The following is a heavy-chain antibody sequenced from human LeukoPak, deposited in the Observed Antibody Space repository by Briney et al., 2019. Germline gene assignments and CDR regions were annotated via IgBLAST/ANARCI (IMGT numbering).Heavy chain of an antibody. D-gene: IGHD6-13*01. CDR3: ARDRDGSSWYGDAFDI. CDR1: GFTFSSYA. V-gene: IGHV3-30*04. J-gene: IGHJ3*02. Sequence: GGSLRLSCAASGFTFSSYAMHWVRQAPGKGLEWVAVISYDGSNKYYADSVKGRFTIPRDNSKNTLYLQMNSLRAEDTAVYYCARDRDGSSWYGDAFDIWGQGTMVTVSS. CDR2: ISYDGSNK.